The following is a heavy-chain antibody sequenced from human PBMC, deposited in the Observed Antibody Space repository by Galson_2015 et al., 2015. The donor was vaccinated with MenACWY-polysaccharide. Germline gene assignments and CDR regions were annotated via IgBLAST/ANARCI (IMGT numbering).Heavy chain of an antibody. CDR1: GFTFSTYE. D-gene: IGHD1-26*01. V-gene: IGHV3-48*03. CDR3: ARDRGSYDAYDI. Sequence: SLRLSCAASGFTFSTYEMNWVRQAPGKRLEWVSYISSSGARTQYADSVKGRFTISRDNAKNSVYVQMNSLRSEDTAVYYCARDRGSYDAYDIWGQGPMVTVSS. CDR2: ISSSGART. J-gene: IGHJ3*02.